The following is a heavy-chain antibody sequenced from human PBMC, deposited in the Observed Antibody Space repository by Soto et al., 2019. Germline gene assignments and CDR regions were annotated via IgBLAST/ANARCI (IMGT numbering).Heavy chain of an antibody. CDR2: INSDGSST. J-gene: IGHJ4*02. CDR3: VRTSLVVAAATREDY. Sequence: EVQLVESGGGLVQPGGSLRLSCAASGFTFSSYWMHWVRQAPGKGLVWVSRINSDGSSTSYADSVQGRFTISRDNAKHTLYLQMNSLRAEDTAVYYCVRTSLVVAAATREDYWGQGTLVTVSS. V-gene: IGHV3-74*01. D-gene: IGHD2-15*01. CDR1: GFTFSSYW.